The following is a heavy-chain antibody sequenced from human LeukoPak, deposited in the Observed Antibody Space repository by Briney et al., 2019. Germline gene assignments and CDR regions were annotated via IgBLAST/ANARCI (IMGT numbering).Heavy chain of an antibody. V-gene: IGHV3-53*01. D-gene: IGHD5-24*01. Sequence: PGGSLRLSCAASGFTVSSNYMSWVRQAPGQGLEWVSVIYSGGTTYYADSVKGRFIISRDNSKNTLYLQMSSLRAEDTAVYYCARGFDGHYGFDIWGQGTMVTVSS. CDR3: ARGFDGHYGFDI. CDR1: GFTVSSNY. CDR2: IYSGGTT. J-gene: IGHJ3*02.